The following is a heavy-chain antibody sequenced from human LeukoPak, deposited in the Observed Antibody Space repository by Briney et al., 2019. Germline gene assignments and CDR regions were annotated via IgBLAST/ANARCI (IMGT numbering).Heavy chain of an antibody. Sequence: RASVKVSCKASGYTFTSYGISWVRQAPGQGLEWMGWISAYNGNTNYAQKLQGRVTMTTDTSMSTAYMELRSLRSDDTAVYYCARDREAYCSGGSCYRTLYYFDYWGQGTLVTVSS. CDR2: ISAYNGNT. J-gene: IGHJ4*02. CDR1: GYTFTSYG. D-gene: IGHD2-15*01. CDR3: ARDREAYCSGGSCYRTLYYFDY. V-gene: IGHV1-18*01.